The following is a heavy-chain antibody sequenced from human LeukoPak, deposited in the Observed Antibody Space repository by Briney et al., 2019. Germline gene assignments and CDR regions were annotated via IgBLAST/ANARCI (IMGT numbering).Heavy chain of an antibody. CDR2: ISSSSSYI. CDR3: ARDFPLMAFDY. Sequence: AGSLRLSCAASGFTFSSYSMNWVRQAPGKGLEWVSSISSSSSYIYYADSVKGRFTISRDNAKNSLYLQMNSLRAEDTAVYYCARDFPLMAFDYWGQGTLVTVSS. D-gene: IGHD5-24*01. V-gene: IGHV3-21*01. CDR1: GFTFSSYS. J-gene: IGHJ4*02.